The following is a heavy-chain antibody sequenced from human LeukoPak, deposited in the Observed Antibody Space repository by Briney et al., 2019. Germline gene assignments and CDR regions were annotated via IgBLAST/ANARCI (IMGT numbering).Heavy chain of an antibody. V-gene: IGHV1-2*02. CDR1: GYTFTGYY. CDR3: ARASRPLTYYYDSSGYYPTKNWFDP. D-gene: IGHD3-22*01. J-gene: IGHJ5*02. CDR2: INPNSGGT. Sequence: GASVKVSYKAAGYTFTGYYMHWVRQAPGHGLEWVGWINPNSGGTNYAQKFQGRVTMTRDTSISTAYMELSRLRSDDTAVYYCARASRPLTYYYDSSGYYPTKNWFDPWGQGTLVTVSA.